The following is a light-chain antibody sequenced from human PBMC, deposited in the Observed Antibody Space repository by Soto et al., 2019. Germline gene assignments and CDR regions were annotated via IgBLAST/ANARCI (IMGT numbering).Light chain of an antibody. CDR2: DDS. J-gene: IGLJ1*01. CDR1: NIGSKI. CDR3: QVGDSNNDPCV. V-gene: IGLV3-21*02. Sequence: SYELTQPPSVSVAPGQTAMLAWRGNNIGSKIVHWYQQKPGRAPVLVVYDDSDRPSGIPERFSGSTSGNTATLTISKFEAGDEADYYCQVGDSNNDPCVLGTGTK.